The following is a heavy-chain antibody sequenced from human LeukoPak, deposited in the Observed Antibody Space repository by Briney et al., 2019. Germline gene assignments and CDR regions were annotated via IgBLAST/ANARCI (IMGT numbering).Heavy chain of an antibody. J-gene: IGHJ4*02. Sequence: PSETLSLTCTVSGGSISSYYWSWIRQSPGKGLEWIGYIYYSGSTNYNPSLKSRVTISVDTSKNQFSLKLSSVTAADTAVYYCARQSLLYYDILTELWGQGTLVTVSS. CDR2: IYYSGST. V-gene: IGHV4-59*08. D-gene: IGHD3-9*01. CDR3: ARQSLLYYDILTEL. CDR1: GGSISSYY.